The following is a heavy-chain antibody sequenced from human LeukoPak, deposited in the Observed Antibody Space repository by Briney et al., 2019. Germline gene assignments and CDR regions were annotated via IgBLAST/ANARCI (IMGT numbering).Heavy chain of an antibody. D-gene: IGHD5/OR15-5a*01. Sequence: GGSLRLSCAAAGFIFSNYYMSWIRQDPGKGLEWISYISSSSSYTNYVDSVKGRFTISRDNAKNSLYLQMNSLRAEDTAVYYCARAVSVSSYYFDCWGQGTLVTVSS. J-gene: IGHJ4*02. V-gene: IGHV3-11*05. CDR3: ARAVSVSSYYFDC. CDR2: ISSSSSYT. CDR1: GFIFSNYY.